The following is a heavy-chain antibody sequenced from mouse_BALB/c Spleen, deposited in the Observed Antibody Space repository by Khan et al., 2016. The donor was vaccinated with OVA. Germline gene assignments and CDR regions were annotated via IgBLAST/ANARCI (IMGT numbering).Heavy chain of an antibody. CDR3: ARRTTGYAMDY. D-gene: IGHD2-12*01. V-gene: IGHV1-4*01. J-gene: IGHJ4*01. Sequence: QVQLKQSGAELSRPGASVKMSCKASGYTFTSNTMHWVKQRPGQGLEWIGYINPRTDYTMYSQKFKDKATLTADISSSTAYMQLSSLTSDDSAVYYCARRTTGYAMDYWGQGTTVTVSS. CDR2: INPRTDYT. CDR1: GYTFTSNT.